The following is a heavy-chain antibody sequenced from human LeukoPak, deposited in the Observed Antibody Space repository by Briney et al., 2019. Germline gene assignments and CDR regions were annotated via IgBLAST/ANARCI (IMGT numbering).Heavy chain of an antibody. V-gene: IGHV4-61*08. J-gene: IGHJ4*02. CDR2: IYYSGST. CDR1: GGSISSGGYY. Sequence: SETLSLTCTVSGGSISSGGYYWSWIRQHPGKGLEWIGYIYYSGSTNYNPSLKSRVTISVDTSKNQFSLKLSSVTAADTAVYYCAREGYSYGPLGYWGQGTLVTVSS. CDR3: AREGYSYGPLGY. D-gene: IGHD5-18*01.